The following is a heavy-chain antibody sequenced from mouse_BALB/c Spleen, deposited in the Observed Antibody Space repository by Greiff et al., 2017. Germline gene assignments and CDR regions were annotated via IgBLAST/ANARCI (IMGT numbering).Heavy chain of an antibody. CDR2: ISYSGST. CDR1: GDSITSCY. CDR3: ARYPLYGYYAMDY. D-gene: IGHD1-1*02. V-gene: IGHV3-8*02. Sequence: EVQLQESGPSLVKPSQTLSLTCSVTGDSITSCYWNWIRKFPGNKLEYMGYISYSGSTYYNPSLKSRISITRDTSKNQYYLQLNSVTTEDTATYYCARYPLYGYYAMDYWGQGTSVTVSS. J-gene: IGHJ4*01.